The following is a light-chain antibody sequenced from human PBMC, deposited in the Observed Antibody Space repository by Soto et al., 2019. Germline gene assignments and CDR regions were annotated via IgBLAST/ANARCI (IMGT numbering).Light chain of an antibody. Sequence: QSALTQPASVSGSPGQSITISCTGTSSDVGGYNYVSWYQQHPGKAPKLVIYEVSNRPSGVSNRFSGSKSGNTASLTISGLQAEDEADYHCSSYTSSSTPYVVFGGGTKLTVL. CDR1: SSDVGGYNY. CDR3: SSYTSSSTPYVV. V-gene: IGLV2-14*01. J-gene: IGLJ2*01. CDR2: EVS.